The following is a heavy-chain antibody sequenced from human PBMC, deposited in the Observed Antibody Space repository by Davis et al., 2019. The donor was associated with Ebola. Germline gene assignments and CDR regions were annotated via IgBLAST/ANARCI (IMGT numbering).Heavy chain of an antibody. D-gene: IGHD3-22*01. J-gene: IGHJ4*02. CDR2: IWYDGSNK. V-gene: IGHV3-33*01. CDR3: ARWSVVIPFDY. CDR1: GFTFSSYG. Sequence: GGSLRLSCAASGFTFSSYGMHWVRQAPGEGLEWVAVIWYDGSNKYYADSVKGRFTISRDNSKNTLYLQMNSLRAEDTAVYYCARWSVVIPFDYWGQGTLVTVSS.